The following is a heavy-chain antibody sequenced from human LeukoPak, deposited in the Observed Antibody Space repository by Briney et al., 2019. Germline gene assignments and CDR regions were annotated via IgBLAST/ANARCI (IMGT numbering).Heavy chain of an antibody. CDR1: GFTFSSYA. D-gene: IGHD4-17*01. CDR2: ISYDGSNK. Sequence: GGSLRLSCAASGFTFSSYAMHWVRQAPGKGLEWVAVISYDGSNKYYADSVKGRFTISRDNSKNTLHLQMNSLRAEDTAVYYCARDDPYGDYIDYWGQGTLVTVSS. CDR3: ARDDPYGDYIDY. J-gene: IGHJ4*02. V-gene: IGHV3-30*04.